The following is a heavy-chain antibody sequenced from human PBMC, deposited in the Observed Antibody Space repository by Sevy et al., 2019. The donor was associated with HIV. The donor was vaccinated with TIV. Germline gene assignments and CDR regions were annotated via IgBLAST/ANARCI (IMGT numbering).Heavy chain of an antibody. CDR2: ISAYNGNT. CDR3: ARGTYCGGDCYPYYFDY. V-gene: IGHV1-18*01. J-gene: IGHJ4*02. CDR1: GYTFTSYG. Sequence: ASVKVSCKASGYTFTSYGISWVRQAPGQGLEWMGWISAYNGNTNYAQKLQGRVTMTTDTSTSTAYMELRSLRSDDTAVSYCARGTYCGGDCYPYYFDYWGQGTLVTVSS. D-gene: IGHD2-21*02.